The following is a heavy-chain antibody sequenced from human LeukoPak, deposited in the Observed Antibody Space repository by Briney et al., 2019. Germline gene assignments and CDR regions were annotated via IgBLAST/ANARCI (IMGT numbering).Heavy chain of an antibody. CDR3: ARGVVAAAGWFDP. Sequence: SETLSLTCTVSGGSISSYYWSWIRQPPGKGLEWIGYIDTSGSTNYNPSLKSRVTISVDTSKNQFSLKLSSVTAADTAVYYCARGVVAAAGWFDPWGQGTLVTVSS. D-gene: IGHD6-13*01. J-gene: IGHJ5*02. CDR2: IDTSGST. V-gene: IGHV4-4*09. CDR1: GGSISSYY.